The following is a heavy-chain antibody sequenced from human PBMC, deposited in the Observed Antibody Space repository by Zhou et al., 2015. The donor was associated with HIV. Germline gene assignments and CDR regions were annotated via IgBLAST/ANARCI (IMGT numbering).Heavy chain of an antibody. CDR3: AADGRLFLEWE. CDR1: GFSFSSAA. V-gene: IGHV1-58*01. Sequence: QMQPVQSGPEAKKPGTSVKVSCKASGFSFSSAAVQWVRQARGQRLQWIGWIVVDSGDTYFAQKFQDRVTITTDMSSSTVYLELSSLTSEDTAVYYCAADGRLFLEWEWGQGTLVTVSS. J-gene: IGHJ4*02. D-gene: IGHD3-3*01. CDR2: IVVDSGDT.